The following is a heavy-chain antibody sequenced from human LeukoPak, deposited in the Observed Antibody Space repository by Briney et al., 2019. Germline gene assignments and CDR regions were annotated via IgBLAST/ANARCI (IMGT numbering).Heavy chain of an antibody. J-gene: IGHJ4*02. CDR1: GGSISSSGYY. D-gene: IGHD3-10*01. V-gene: IGHV4-39*07. CDR3: ARGRYYGSGSYYTSDY. Sequence: PSETLSLTCTVSGGSISSSGYYWGWIRQPPGKGLEWIGSIYYSGTTYYNPSLKSRVTISVDTSKSQFSLKLSSVTAADTAVYYCARGRYYGSGSYYTSDYWGQGTLVTVSS. CDR2: IYYSGTT.